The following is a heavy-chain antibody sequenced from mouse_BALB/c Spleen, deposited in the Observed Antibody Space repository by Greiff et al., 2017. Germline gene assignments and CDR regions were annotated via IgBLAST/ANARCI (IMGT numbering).Heavy chain of an antibody. CDR1: GYTFTSYT. V-gene: IGHV1-4*02. CDR2: INPSSGYT. CDR3: ASRIYYCAMDY. J-gene: IGHJ4*01. Sequence: QVQLKQSAAELARPGASVKMSCKASGYTFTSYTMHWVKQRPGQGLEWIGYINPSSGYTEYNQKFKDKTTLTADKSSSTAYMQLSSLTSEDSAVYYCASRIYYCAMDYWGQGTSVTVSS.